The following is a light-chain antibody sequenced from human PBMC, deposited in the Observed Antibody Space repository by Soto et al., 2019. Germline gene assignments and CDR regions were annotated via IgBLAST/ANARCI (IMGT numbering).Light chain of an antibody. V-gene: IGLV2-14*01. J-gene: IGLJ1*01. Sequence: QSVLTQPASVSGSPGQSITISCTGTSSDVGGYNYASWYQQHPGKAPKLMIYEVSNRPLGVSNRFSGSKSGNTASLTISGLLAEDEADYYCTSYTSSSTLDVFGTGTKAPS. CDR1: SSDVGGYNY. CDR3: TSYTSSSTLDV. CDR2: EVS.